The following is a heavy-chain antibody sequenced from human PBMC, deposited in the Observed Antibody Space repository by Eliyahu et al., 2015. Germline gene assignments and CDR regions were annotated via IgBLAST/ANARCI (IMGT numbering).Heavy chain of an antibody. V-gene: IGHV3-23*01. D-gene: IGHD2-15*01. J-gene: IGHJ6*02. CDR1: GFSFSSYG. CDR2: ISGSVGNT. CDR3: ARRNTRTPDV. Sequence: EVQLLESGGGLAQSGESLRLSCAASGFSFSSYGMMWVRQAPGKELEWVSAISGSVGNTYYAESVKGRFTISRDNSANIVYLQMNSLRADDTAVYYCARRNTRTPDVWGQGTTVTVPS.